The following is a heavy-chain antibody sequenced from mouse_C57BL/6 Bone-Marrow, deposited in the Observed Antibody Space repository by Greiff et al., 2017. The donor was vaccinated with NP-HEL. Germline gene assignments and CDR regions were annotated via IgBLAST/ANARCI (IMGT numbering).Heavy chain of an antibody. V-gene: IGHV14-1*01. J-gene: IGHJ3*01. Sequence: EVQGVESGAELVRPGASVKLSCTASGFNIKDYYMHWVKQRPEQGLEWIGRIDPEDGDTEYAPKFQGKATMTADTSSNTDYLQLSSLTSEDTAVYYCTSYDYDGAWFAYWGQGTLVTVSA. CDR2: IDPEDGDT. D-gene: IGHD2-4*01. CDR3: TSYDYDGAWFAY. CDR1: GFNIKDYY.